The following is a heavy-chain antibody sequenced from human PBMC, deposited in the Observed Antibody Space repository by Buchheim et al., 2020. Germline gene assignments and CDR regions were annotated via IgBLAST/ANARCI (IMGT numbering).Heavy chain of an antibody. J-gene: IGHJ4*02. Sequence: QVQLVESGGGVVQTGRSLRLSCAASGFTFSSYGMHWVRQAPGKGLEWVALISYDGNKKYFADSVKGRFTISRDNSKNMLYLQISSLKTEDTTIYYCAKNRGPYLYLREFDYWGQGTL. CDR1: GFTFSSYG. CDR3: AKNRGPYLYLREFDY. D-gene: IGHD2-2*02. CDR2: ISYDGNKK. V-gene: IGHV3-30*18.